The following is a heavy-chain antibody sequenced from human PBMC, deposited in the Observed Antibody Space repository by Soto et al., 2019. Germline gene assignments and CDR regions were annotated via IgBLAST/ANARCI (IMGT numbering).Heavy chain of an antibody. CDR2: INHSGST. D-gene: IGHD6-25*01. J-gene: IGHJ6*02. CDR1: GGSFSGYY. V-gene: IGHV4-34*01. CDR3: ASLSGRYDCGMDV. Sequence: QVQLQQWGAGLLKPSETLSLTCAVYGGSFSGYYWSWIRQPPGKGLEWIGEINHSGSTNYNPSLKSRVTITVDMSKNKFALTLSSVLGADTAVYYCASLSGRYDCGMDVWGQGTTVTVSS.